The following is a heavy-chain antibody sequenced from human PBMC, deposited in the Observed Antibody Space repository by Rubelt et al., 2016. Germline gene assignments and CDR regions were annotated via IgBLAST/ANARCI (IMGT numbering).Heavy chain of an antibody. CDR2: IYYSGST. Sequence: QLQLQESGPGLVKPSETLSLTCTVSGGSISSSSYYWGWIRQPPGKGLEWIGYIYYSGSTYYNPSLNSRVTISVDTSKNQFSLKLSSVTAADTAVYYCARDALGFFDYWGQGTLVTVSS. V-gene: IGHV4-31*03. CDR3: ARDALGFFDY. CDR1: GGSISSSSYY. J-gene: IGHJ4*02.